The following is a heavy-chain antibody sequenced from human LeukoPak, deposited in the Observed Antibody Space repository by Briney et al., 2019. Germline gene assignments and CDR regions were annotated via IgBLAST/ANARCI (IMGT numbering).Heavy chain of an antibody. CDR1: GFTLSPYA. J-gene: IGHJ6*04. CDR2: ISYDGSNK. V-gene: IGHV3-30*04. D-gene: IGHD3-10*01. CDR3: ARGGYSGSASYFYGMDV. Sequence: GGSLRLSCAASGFTLSPYAMHWVRQAPGEGLEWVAVISYDGSNKYYADSVKGRFTISKDNSKNTLCLQMNSLRVEDTAVYYCARGGYSGSASYFYGMDVWGKGTTVTVSS.